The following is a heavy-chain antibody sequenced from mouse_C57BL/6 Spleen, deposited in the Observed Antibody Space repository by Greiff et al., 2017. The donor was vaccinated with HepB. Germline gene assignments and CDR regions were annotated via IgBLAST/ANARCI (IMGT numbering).Heavy chain of an antibody. CDR2: IYPGDGDT. Sequence: VQLQQSGAELVKPGASVKISCKASGYAFSSYWMNWVKQRPGKGLEWIGQIYPGDGDTNYNGKFKGKATLTADKSSSTAYMQLSSLTSEDSAVYFCARKITTVDYAMDYWGQGTSVTVSS. CDR3: ARKITTVDYAMDY. J-gene: IGHJ4*01. D-gene: IGHD1-1*01. V-gene: IGHV1-80*01. CDR1: GYAFSSYW.